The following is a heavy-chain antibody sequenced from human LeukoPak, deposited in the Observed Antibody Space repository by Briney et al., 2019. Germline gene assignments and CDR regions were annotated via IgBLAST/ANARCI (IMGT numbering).Heavy chain of an antibody. Sequence: ASVKVSCKASGYTFTGYYMHWVRQAPGQGLEWMGWINPNSGGTNYAQKFQGRVTMTRDTSISTAYMELSRLRSDDTAVYYCARGGYTMVQGDYYGMDVWGQGTTVTVSS. D-gene: IGHD3-10*01. CDR3: ARGGYTMVQGDYYGMDV. CDR2: INPNSGGT. V-gene: IGHV1-2*02. CDR1: GYTFTGYY. J-gene: IGHJ6*02.